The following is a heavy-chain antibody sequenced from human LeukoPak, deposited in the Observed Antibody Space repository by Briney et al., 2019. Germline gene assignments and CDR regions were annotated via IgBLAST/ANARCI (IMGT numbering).Heavy chain of an antibody. D-gene: IGHD3-9*01. CDR2: ISGSGGST. V-gene: IGHV3-23*01. CDR3: AKVASSYDILTGYHSAFDY. CDR1: GFTFSSYG. J-gene: IGHJ4*02. Sequence: PGGSLRLSCAASGFTFSSYGMSWVRQAPGKGLEWVSAISGSGGSTYYADSVKGRFTISRDNSKNTLYLQMNSLRAEDTAVYYCAKVASSYDILTGYHSAFDYWGQGTLVTVSS.